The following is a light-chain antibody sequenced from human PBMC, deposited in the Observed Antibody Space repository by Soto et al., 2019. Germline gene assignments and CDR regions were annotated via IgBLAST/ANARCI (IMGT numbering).Light chain of an antibody. V-gene: IGKV3-15*01. CDR2: GGS. J-gene: IGKJ1*01. CDR3: QHYNDWPPTWT. CDR1: QSVSSK. Sequence: EIVMTQSPATLSVSPGERATLSCRASQSVSSKLAWYQQKPGQAPRVLIFGGSTRANGISARFSGSGSGTEFTLTISSLQSEDFAVYYCQHYNDWPPTWTFDQGTSVEIK.